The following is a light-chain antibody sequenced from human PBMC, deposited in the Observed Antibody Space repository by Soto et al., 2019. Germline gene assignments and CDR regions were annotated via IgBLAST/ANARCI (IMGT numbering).Light chain of an antibody. CDR1: QSISSSF. J-gene: IGKJ5*01. CDR2: GAS. V-gene: IGKV3-20*01. CDR3: QQYGSSPLIT. Sequence: DIVLTQSPGILSMSPGERASLSCGASQSISSSFLAWYQQKPGQAPRLLIYGASSRATGIPDRFSGTGSETDFTLTISRLEPEDFAVYHCQQYGSSPLITFGQGTRLEIK.